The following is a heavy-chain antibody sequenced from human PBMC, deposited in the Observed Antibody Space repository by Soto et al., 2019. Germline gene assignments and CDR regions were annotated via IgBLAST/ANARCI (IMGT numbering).Heavy chain of an antibody. CDR3: ARVPGP. CDR1: GGSISSGGYS. J-gene: IGHJ5*02. Sequence: PSETLSLTCAVSGGSISSGGYSWSWIRQPPGKGLDWIGYIYHSGSTYHNPPLKSRVTISVDRSKNQFSLKLSSVTAADTAVYYCARVPGPWGQGTLVTVSS. V-gene: IGHV4-30-2*01. CDR2: IYHSGST.